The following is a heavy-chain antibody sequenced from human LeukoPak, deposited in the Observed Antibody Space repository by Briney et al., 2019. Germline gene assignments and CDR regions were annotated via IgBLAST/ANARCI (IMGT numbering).Heavy chain of an antibody. CDR2: IKQDGSEK. CDR1: GFTFSSYW. J-gene: IGHJ6*04. CDR3: ARDWSLNTAMAPRVSQMDV. Sequence: PGGSLRLSCAASGFTFSSYWMSCVRQAPGKGLEWVANIKQDGSEKYYVDSVKGRFTISRDNAKNSLYLQMNSLRAEDTAVYYCARDWSLNTAMAPRVSQMDVWGKGTTVTVSS. V-gene: IGHV3-7*01. D-gene: IGHD5-18*01.